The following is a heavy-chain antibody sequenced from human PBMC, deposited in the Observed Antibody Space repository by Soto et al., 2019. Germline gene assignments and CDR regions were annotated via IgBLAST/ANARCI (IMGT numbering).Heavy chain of an antibody. V-gene: IGHV3-9*01. CDR2: VSWNSGAK. CDR1: GFSFNDFV. Sequence: SGGSLRLSCVASGFSFNDFVMSWVRQRPGKGLEWVSSVSWNSGAKLYADSVKGRFAISRDSAKKSVYLQMNSLRPDDTAFYYCAKGVATAVPALDYWGQGTLVTVSS. D-gene: IGHD2-21*02. CDR3: AKGVATAVPALDY. J-gene: IGHJ4*02.